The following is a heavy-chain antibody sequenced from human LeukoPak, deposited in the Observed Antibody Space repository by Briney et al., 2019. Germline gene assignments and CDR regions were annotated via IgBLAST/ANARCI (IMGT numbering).Heavy chain of an antibody. V-gene: IGHV3-23*01. CDR1: GFTFSNYA. CDR2: ISGSSGDT. CDR3: ASTTRGSYPHAFGI. D-gene: IGHD1-26*01. Sequence: GGSLRLSCTASGFTFSNYAMNWVRQAPGKGLERVSGISGSSGDTYYADSVKGRFTISRDNSKNTLYLQLNSMRAEDTAVYYCASTTRGSYPHAFGIWGQGTMVTVSS. J-gene: IGHJ3*02.